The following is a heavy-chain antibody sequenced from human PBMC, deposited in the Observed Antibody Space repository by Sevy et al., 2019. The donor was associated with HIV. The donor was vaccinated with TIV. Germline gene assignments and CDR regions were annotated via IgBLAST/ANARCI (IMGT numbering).Heavy chain of an antibody. V-gene: IGHV3-33*07. CDR1: GFTFINYG. CDR3: ARDAQRLPLGELSRIPSARGGMDV. J-gene: IGHJ6*02. Sequence: GGSLRLSCAASGFTFINYGMYWVRQAPGKGLEWVAFVSSDESNKYYVESVKVRFTISRDNSKNTLYLQMNSLGPEDRAVYYCARDAQRLPLGELSRIPSARGGMDVWGQGTAVTVSS. D-gene: IGHD3-16*02. CDR2: VSSDESNK.